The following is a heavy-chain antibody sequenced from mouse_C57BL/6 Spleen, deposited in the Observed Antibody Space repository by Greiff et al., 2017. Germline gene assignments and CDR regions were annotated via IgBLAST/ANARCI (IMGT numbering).Heavy chain of an antibody. V-gene: IGHV5-17*01. J-gene: IGHJ2*01. Sequence: EVQLQESGGGLVKPGGSLKLSCAASGFTFSDYGMHWVRQAPEKGLEWVAYISSGSSTIYSADTVKGRFTISRDNAKNTLFLQMTSLRSEDTAMYYCARRNNYYFDYWGQGTTLTVSS. D-gene: IGHD1-3*01. CDR1: GFTFSDYG. CDR3: ARRNNYYFDY. CDR2: ISSGSSTI.